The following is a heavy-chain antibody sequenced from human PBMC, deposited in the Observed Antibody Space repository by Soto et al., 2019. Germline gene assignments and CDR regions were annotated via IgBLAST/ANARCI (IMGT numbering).Heavy chain of an antibody. CDR3: AKDYYYGSGSYWLGPDY. V-gene: IGHV3-74*01. D-gene: IGHD3-10*01. Sequence: GGSLRLSCAASGFTFSSYWMHWVRQAPGKGLVWVSRINSDGSSTSYADSVKGRFTISRDNAKNTLYLQMNSLRAEDTAVYYCAKDYYYGSGSYWLGPDYWGQGTLVTVSS. J-gene: IGHJ4*02. CDR2: INSDGSST. CDR1: GFTFSSYW.